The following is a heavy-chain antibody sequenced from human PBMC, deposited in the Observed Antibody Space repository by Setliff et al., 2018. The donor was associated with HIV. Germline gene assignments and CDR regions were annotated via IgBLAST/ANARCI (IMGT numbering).Heavy chain of an antibody. J-gene: IGHJ4*02. D-gene: IGHD6-13*01. CDR2: INPSGGST. V-gene: IGHV1-46*01. Sequence: GASVKVSCKASGYTFTSYYIHWVRQAPGQGLEWMGRINPSGGSTSYAQKFQGRVTITRDTSASTAYMELSSLRSEDTGVYYCAIGSSNWPHRPNNYYFDYWGQGTPVTVSS. CDR3: AIGSSNWPHRPNNYYFDY. CDR1: GYTFTSYY.